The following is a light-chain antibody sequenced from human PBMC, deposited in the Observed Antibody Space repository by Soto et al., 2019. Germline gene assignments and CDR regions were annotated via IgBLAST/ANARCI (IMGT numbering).Light chain of an antibody. V-gene: IGKV3-20*01. Sequence: IVLTQSPGTLSFFPGGRPTPTCRASQSVSSSTYLAWYQQKPGQDPRILIYDPSSRATGIPDRFSGSGSGTDFNLTIGRLEPEDFAVYYCQQYGSSPITFGQGTRLEIK. CDR1: QSVSSSTY. J-gene: IGKJ5*01. CDR3: QQYGSSPIT. CDR2: DPS.